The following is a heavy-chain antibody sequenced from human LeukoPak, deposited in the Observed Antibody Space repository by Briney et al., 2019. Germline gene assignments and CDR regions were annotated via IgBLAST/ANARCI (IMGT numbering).Heavy chain of an antibody. CDR2: ISSSGSTI. Sequence: PGGSLRLSCAASGFTFSSYEMNWVRQAPGKGLEWVSYISSSGSTIYYADSVKSRFTISRDNAKHSLYLQMNSLRAEDTAVYYCARDLKDYYGSGAPFDYWGQGTLVTVSS. CDR3: ARDLKDYYGSGAPFDY. D-gene: IGHD3-10*01. J-gene: IGHJ4*02. CDR1: GFTFSSYE. V-gene: IGHV3-48*03.